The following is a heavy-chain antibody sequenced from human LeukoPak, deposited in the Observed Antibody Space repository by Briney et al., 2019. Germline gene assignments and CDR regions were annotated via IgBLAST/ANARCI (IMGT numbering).Heavy chain of an antibody. V-gene: IGHV4-4*02. CDR2: MSLSGHT. CDR1: GGSISRTNW. Sequence: PSETLSLTCDVSGGSISRTNWWSWVRQSPGQGLEWIGEMSLSGHTNYNPSLQSRVTMSLDESKNQVSLDLASVTDADTAVYYCSRESGAFSPFGYWGQGTLVTVHS. J-gene: IGHJ4*02. CDR3: SRESGAFSPFGY. D-gene: IGHD1-26*01.